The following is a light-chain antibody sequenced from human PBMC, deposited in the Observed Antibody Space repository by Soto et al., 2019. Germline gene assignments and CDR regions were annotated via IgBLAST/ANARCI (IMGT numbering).Light chain of an antibody. CDR2: GAS. CDR1: QSVSIL. CDR3: QQYDNSPWT. Sequence: ILLTQSPATLPVSPGERATLSCRASQSVSILLAWYQQTPGQAPRLLIYGASSRATGIPDRFSGSGSGTDFTLTISRLEPEDFAVYYCQQYDNSPWTFGQGTKVDIK. J-gene: IGKJ1*01. V-gene: IGKV3-20*01.